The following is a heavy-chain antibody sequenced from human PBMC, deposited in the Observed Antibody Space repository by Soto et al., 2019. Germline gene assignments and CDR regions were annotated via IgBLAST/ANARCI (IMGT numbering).Heavy chain of an antibody. CDR2: IYYSGST. CDR3: ARRKPYCSGGSCYSGGFDY. V-gene: IGHV4-59*08. D-gene: IGHD2-15*01. Sequence: SETLSLTCTVSGGSVSSYYWSWIRQSPGKGLEWIGYIYYSGSTKYKPSLKSRVTISVDTSKNQFSLKLTSVTAADTAVYFCARRKPYCSGGSCYSGGFDYWGQGTLVTVSS. J-gene: IGHJ4*02. CDR1: GGSVSSYY.